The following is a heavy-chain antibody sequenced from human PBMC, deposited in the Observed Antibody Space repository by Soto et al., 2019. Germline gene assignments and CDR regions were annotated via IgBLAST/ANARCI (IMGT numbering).Heavy chain of an antibody. V-gene: IGHV1-46*01. CDR1: GYTFTSYY. Sequence: ASVKVSCKASGYTFTSYYMHWVRQAPGQGLEWMGIINPTSSTSYAQKFQGRVTMTRDTSTSTVYMELSSLRSEDTAVYYCAADGYNYQHWGKGTLVTVSS. CDR3: AADGYNYQH. J-gene: IGHJ1*01. CDR2: INPTSST. D-gene: IGHD5-12*01.